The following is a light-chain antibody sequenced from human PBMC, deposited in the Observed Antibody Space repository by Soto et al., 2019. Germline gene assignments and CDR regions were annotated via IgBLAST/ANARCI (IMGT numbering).Light chain of an antibody. Sequence: ETVMTQSPATLSVSPGERATLSCRASQSVSSSLAWYQQKPGQAPRLLIYDASTRATDVPARFSGSGSGTEFTLTVSSLQSEDFAVYYCQQYGSSPPTPTFGQGTKVDIK. CDR1: QSVSSS. V-gene: IGKV3-15*01. J-gene: IGKJ1*01. CDR3: QQYGSSPPTPT. CDR2: DAS.